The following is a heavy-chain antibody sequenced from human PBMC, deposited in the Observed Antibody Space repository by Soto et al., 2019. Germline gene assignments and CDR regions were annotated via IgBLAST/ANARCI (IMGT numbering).Heavy chain of an antibody. V-gene: IGHV6-1*01. D-gene: IGHD3-3*01. J-gene: IGHJ6*02. Sequence: SQTLSLTCAISGDSVSRNSAAWNWIRQSPSRGLEWLGRTYYRSKWYNDYAVSVKSRITINPDTSKNQFSLQLNSVTPEDMAVYYCARGTPPHHYDFWSGYQGGMDVWGQVTKVTVSS. CDR2: TYYRSKWYN. CDR3: ARGTPPHHYDFWSGYQGGMDV. CDR1: GDSVSRNSAA.